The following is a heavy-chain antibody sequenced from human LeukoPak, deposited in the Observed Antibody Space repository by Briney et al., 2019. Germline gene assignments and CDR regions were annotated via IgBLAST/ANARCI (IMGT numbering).Heavy chain of an antibody. CDR3: ARAGVELVAATSFDY. CDR2: IYYSGST. CDR1: GGSISSYY. V-gene: IGHV4-59*08. Sequence: SETLSLTCTVSGGSISSYYWSWIRQPPGKGLEWIGYIYYSGSTNYNPSLKSRVTISVDTSKNQFSLKLSSVTAADTAVYYCARAGVELVAATSFDYWGQGTLVTVSS. J-gene: IGHJ4*02. D-gene: IGHD2-15*01.